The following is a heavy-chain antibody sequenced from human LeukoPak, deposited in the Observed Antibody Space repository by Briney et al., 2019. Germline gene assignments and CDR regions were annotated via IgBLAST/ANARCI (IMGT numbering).Heavy chain of an antibody. J-gene: IGHJ4*02. CDR1: GYTFTGYY. Sequence: GASVKVSCKASGYTFTGYYMYWVRQAPGQGLEWMGRINPNNGGTNYAQKFQGRVTMTRDTPISTAYMELSRLRSDDTAVYYCARAEHIVVVPAAPPDYWGQGTLVTVSS. CDR3: ARAEHIVVVPAAPPDY. V-gene: IGHV1-2*06. D-gene: IGHD2-2*01. CDR2: INPNNGGT.